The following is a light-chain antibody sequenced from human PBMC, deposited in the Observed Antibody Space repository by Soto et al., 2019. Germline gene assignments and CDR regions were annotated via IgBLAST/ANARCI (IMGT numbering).Light chain of an antibody. Sequence: DIQMTQSPSTLSASVGDRVTVTCRASQDISRSLAWYQQKPGQAPKLLMYQASNLAREVPSSFSGSGSATEFTLTISRLQPDDFATYYCQQYNRYSPYTFGQGTKLEI. J-gene: IGKJ2*01. CDR1: QDISRS. V-gene: IGKV1-5*03. CDR3: QQYNRYSPYT. CDR2: QAS.